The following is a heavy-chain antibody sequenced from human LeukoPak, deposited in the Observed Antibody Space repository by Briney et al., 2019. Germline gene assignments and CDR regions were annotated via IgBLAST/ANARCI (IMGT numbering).Heavy chain of an antibody. Sequence: ASVKVSCKASGYNFIGYYIHWLRQAPGQGLEWMGWINPYSGGTNYAQKFQGRVTMTRDTSISTAYMELSRLRSDDTAVYYCARAGYCSSTSCYPSYWGQGTLVTVSS. J-gene: IGHJ4*02. CDR1: GYNFIGYY. CDR3: ARAGYCSSTSCYPSY. D-gene: IGHD2-2*01. CDR2: INPYSGGT. V-gene: IGHV1-2*02.